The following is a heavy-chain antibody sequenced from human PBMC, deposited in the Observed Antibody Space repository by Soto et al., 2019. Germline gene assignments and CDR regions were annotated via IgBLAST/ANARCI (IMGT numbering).Heavy chain of an antibody. Sequence: QVRLVQSGAEVKKPGASVKVSCKSSGYTFTKFGISWVRQAPGQGLEWMGWNSAYNDNTNYAQKLQGIVTMTSETSTSTAYMELRSLSTDDTAVYYCARLLKAGDVTENWFDPWGQGTLVTVSS. J-gene: IGHJ5*02. CDR3: ARLLKAGDVTENWFDP. D-gene: IGHD3-10*01. V-gene: IGHV1-18*01. CDR1: GYTFTKFG. CDR2: NSAYNDNT.